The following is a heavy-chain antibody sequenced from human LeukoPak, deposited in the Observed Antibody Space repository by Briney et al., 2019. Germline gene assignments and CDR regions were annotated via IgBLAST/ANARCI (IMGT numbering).Heavy chain of an antibody. CDR1: GFTFSSYA. V-gene: IGHV3-30-3*01. CDR3: ARGRYSYGYGFLDY. D-gene: IGHD5-18*01. CDR2: ISYDGSNK. J-gene: IGHJ4*02. Sequence: PGGSLRLSRAASGFTFSSYAMHWVRQAPGKGLEWVAVISYDGSNKYYADSVKGRFTISRDNSKNTLYLQMNSLRAEDTAVYYCARGRYSYGYGFLDYWGQGTLVTVSS.